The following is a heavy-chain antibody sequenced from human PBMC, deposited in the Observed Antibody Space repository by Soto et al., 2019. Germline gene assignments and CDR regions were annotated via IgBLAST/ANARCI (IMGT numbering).Heavy chain of an antibody. CDR1: GFTFSAYW. J-gene: IGHJ6*02. Sequence: EVQLVESGGGLVQPGGSLRLSCVASGFTFSAYWMSWVRQPPGKGLEWVANIKHDGIEKYYVDSVKGRFTISRDIAKNSLFLEMNSLRAVDTAVFYCAIITRGFSIDVWGQGTTVTVSS. V-gene: IGHV3-7*01. CDR2: IKHDGIEK. D-gene: IGHD1-20*01. CDR3: AIITRGFSIDV.